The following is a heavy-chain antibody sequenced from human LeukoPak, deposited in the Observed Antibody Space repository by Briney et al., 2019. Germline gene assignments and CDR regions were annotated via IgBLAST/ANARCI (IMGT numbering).Heavy chain of an antibody. CDR1: GGSLSSYY. J-gene: IGHJ4*02. V-gene: IGHV4-59*01. D-gene: IGHD5-24*01. CDR2: IYYSGST. CDR3: ARLHVEMATIYYFDY. Sequence: SETLSLTCTVSGGSLSSYYWSWIRQPPGKGLEWVGYIYYSGSTNYNPSLKSRVTISVDTSKNQFSLKLSSVTAADTAVYYCARLHVEMATIYYFDYWGQGTLVTVSS.